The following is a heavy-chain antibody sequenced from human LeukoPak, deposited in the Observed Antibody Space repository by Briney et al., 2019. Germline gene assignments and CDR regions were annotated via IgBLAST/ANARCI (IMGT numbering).Heavy chain of an antibody. D-gene: IGHD3-3*01. V-gene: IGHV3-74*01. CDR3: AKEERFLEWLSIGSWFFDY. CDR2: IKGDESST. J-gene: IGHJ4*02. CDR1: GFTFTSYW. Sequence: PGGSLRLSCAASGFTFTSYWIHWVRQAPGKGLVWVSRIKGDESSTNYADSVKGRFTISRDNSKNTLYLQMNSLRAEDTAVYYCAKEERFLEWLSIGSWFFDYWGQGTLVTVFS.